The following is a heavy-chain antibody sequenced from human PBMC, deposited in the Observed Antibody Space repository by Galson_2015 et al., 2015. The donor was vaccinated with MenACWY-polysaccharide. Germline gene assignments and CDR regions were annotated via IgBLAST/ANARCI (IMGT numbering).Heavy chain of an antibody. CDR2: ISYDGSNT. CDR3: AKDRPLRGLTKYYYGMDV. V-gene: IGHV3-30*18. Sequence: SLRLFCAASGFSFSGFDFSDYAMHWVRQTPGKGLEWLAVISYDGSNTYYADSVKGRFSVARDDSKNTVDLQMHSLRGEDTAVYYCAKDRPLRGLTKYYYGMDVWGQGTTVIVSS. CDR1: GFSFSGFD. J-gene: IGHJ6*02. D-gene: IGHD3-10*01.